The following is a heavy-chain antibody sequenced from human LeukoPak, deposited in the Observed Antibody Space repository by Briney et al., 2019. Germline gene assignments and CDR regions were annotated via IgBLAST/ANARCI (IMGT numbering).Heavy chain of an antibody. D-gene: IGHD3-22*01. V-gene: IGHV1-18*01. CDR3: ARWLRGYNDWLDP. CDR2: ISAYNGNT. CDR1: GYTFTSYG. Sequence: ASVKVSCKASGYTFTSYGIIWVRQAPGQGLEWMGWISAYNGNTNYAQKLQGRVTMTTDTSTTTAYMELRSLRSDDTALYYCARWLRGYNDWLDPWGQGTLVTVSS. J-gene: IGHJ5*02.